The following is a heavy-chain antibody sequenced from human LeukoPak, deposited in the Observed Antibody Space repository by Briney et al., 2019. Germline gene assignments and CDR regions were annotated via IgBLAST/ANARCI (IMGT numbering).Heavy chain of an antibody. CDR2: IYSGGST. CDR3: ARGPALRLKGSEYFQH. D-gene: IGHD5-12*01. J-gene: IGHJ1*01. CDR1: GFTVSSNY. Sequence: QPGGSLRLSCAASGFTVSSNYMSWVRQAPGKGLEWVSVIYSGGSTYYADSVKGRFTISRDNSKNTLYLQMNSLRAEDTAVYYCARGPALRLKGSEYFQHWGQGTLVTVSS. V-gene: IGHV3-66*02.